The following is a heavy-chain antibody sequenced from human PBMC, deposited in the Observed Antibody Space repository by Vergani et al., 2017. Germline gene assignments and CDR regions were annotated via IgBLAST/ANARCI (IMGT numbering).Heavy chain of an antibody. CDR1: EFTFSNYA. V-gene: IGHV3-23*01. CDR3: AKARYYYDSSGYY. Sequence: EVQLLESGGGLVQPGGSLRLTCAASEFTFSNYAMNWVRQAPGKGLEWVSGISGSGVSAYYTDSVKGRFTISRDNSKNMLYLQMNSLRAEDTAVYYCAKARYYYDSSGYYWGQGTLVTVSS. J-gene: IGHJ4*02. CDR2: ISGSGVSA. D-gene: IGHD3-22*01.